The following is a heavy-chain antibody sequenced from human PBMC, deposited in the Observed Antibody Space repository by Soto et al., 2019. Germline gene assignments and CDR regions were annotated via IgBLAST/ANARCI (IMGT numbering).Heavy chain of an antibody. V-gene: IGHV4-39*02. CDR2: IYYSGST. J-gene: IGHJ4*02. CDR3: VRDGASGEWDY. D-gene: IGHD3-10*01. Sequence: SETLSLTCTVSGGSISSSSYYWGWIRQPPGKGLEWIGSIYYSGSTYYNPSLKSRFTISRDNAKSTLSLQMNSLRADDTAVYYCVRDGASGEWDYWGQGILVTVSS. CDR1: GGSISSSSYY.